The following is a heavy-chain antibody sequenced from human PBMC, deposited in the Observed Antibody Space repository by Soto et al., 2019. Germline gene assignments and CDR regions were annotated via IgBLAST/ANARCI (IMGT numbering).Heavy chain of an antibody. Sequence: QVQLQESGPGLVKPSQTLSLTCTVSGGSISSGGYYWSWLRQHPGKALEWIGYIHYSGSTYYNPSLMSRVTISVDTSKNQFSLNLSSVTAAGTAVYYCARGYSYYYDSSGYYGAFDIWGQGTMVSVSS. CDR1: GGSISSGGYY. CDR3: ARGYSYYYDSSGYYGAFDI. D-gene: IGHD3-22*01. J-gene: IGHJ3*02. V-gene: IGHV4-31*03. CDR2: IHYSGST.